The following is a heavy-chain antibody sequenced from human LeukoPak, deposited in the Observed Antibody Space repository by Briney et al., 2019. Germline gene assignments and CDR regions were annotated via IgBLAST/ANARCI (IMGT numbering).Heavy chain of an antibody. CDR1: GCTFTGYY. D-gene: IGHD3-22*01. Sequence: ASVKVSCKASGCTFTGYYMHWVRQAPGQGLEWMGWINPNSGGTNYAQKFQGRVTMTRDTSISTAYMELSRLRSDDTAVYYCAGRGYYYDSSGYSDYWGQGTLVTVSS. J-gene: IGHJ4*02. CDR3: AGRGYYYDSSGYSDY. CDR2: INPNSGGT. V-gene: IGHV1-2*02.